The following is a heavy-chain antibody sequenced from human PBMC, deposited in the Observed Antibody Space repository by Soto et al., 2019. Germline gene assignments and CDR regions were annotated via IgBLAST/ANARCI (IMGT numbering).Heavy chain of an antibody. V-gene: IGHV6-1*01. CDR3: ARSQGFLDY. CDR2: TYYRSKWYN. CDR1: GDSVSSDSAA. Sequence: SQTLALTCVISGDSVSSDSAAWNWIRQSPSRGLEWLGRTYYRSKWYNDYAVSVKSRITXXXEXXXNXFXXXLXSVTPEDTAVYYCARSQGFLDYWGQGTLVTVSS. J-gene: IGHJ4*02. D-gene: IGHD2-15*01.